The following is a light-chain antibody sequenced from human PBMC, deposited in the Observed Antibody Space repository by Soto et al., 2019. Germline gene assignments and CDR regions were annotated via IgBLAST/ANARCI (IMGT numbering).Light chain of an antibody. CDR1: SSDVGAYNY. V-gene: IGLV2-14*03. CDR3: GSYTSSSTYV. Sequence: QSALTQPASVSGSPGQSITISCTGTSSDVGAYNYVSWYQHHPGKAPKLMIYDVSSRPSGVSNRFSGSKSGDTASLTISGLQTEDEADYYCGSYTSSSTYVFGSGTKLTVL. J-gene: IGLJ1*01. CDR2: DVS.